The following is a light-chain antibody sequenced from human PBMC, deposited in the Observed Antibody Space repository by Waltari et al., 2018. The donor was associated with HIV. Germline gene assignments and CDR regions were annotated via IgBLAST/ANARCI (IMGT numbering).Light chain of an antibody. CDR1: QTIINS. CDR2: HAS. V-gene: IGKV1-39*01. J-gene: IGKJ3*01. CDR3: QQTFSPPRT. Sequence: DINMTQSPSYPSATVGDSVTITCRARQTIINSLNWYHQSTGKPPKLLIFHASALQDGVSSRLSGRGSGTEFTLSIAGLQPDDFGTYSCQQTFSPPRTFGPGT.